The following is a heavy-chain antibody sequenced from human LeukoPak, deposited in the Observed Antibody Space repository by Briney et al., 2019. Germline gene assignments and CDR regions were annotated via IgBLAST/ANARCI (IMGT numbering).Heavy chain of an antibody. CDR1: GYTFTTYG. Sequence: ASVKVSCKASGYTFTTYGLSWVRQAPGQGLEWMGWISTYNGDTNYAQKLQGRVTMTADTSTSTAYMELRSLRSDDTAVYYCARVEAPIAAAGRNWFDPWGQGTLVTVSS. D-gene: IGHD6-13*01. J-gene: IGHJ5*02. V-gene: IGHV1-18*01. CDR2: ISTYNGDT. CDR3: ARVEAPIAAAGRNWFDP.